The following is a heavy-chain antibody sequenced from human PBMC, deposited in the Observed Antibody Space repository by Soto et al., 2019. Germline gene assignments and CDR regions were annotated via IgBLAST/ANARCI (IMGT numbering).Heavy chain of an antibody. D-gene: IGHD3-22*01. CDR2: IYHTGII. V-gene: IGHV4-61*01. CDR1: GGSGSANSYC. Sequence: LETLPHTWTVSGGSGSANSYCWNWIRMPPGKGLQWVGHIYHTGIIQYSPSFKSRALISLDTSKSQFSLDLRSVTVADTAVYFCTRLNYYDTSGFPYFFDYWGQGAQVTVSS. CDR3: TRLNYYDTSGFPYFFDY. J-gene: IGHJ4*02.